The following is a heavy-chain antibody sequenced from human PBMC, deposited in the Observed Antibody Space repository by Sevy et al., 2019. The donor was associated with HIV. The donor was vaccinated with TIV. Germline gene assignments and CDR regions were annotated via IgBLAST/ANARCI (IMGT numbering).Heavy chain of an antibody. CDR1: GFTFSSYT. CDR3: ARDLALSGSYSWLAY. V-gene: IGHV3-30*14. D-gene: IGHD1-26*01. CDR2: ISYDGSRK. Sequence: GGSLRLSCAASGFTFSSYTMHWVRQAPGKGLEWVAFISYDGSRKYYADSVKGRFTISRDNSKNTLYLQMNNLRAEDTAVFYCARDLALSGSYSWLAYWGQGPWSPSPQ. J-gene: IGHJ4*02.